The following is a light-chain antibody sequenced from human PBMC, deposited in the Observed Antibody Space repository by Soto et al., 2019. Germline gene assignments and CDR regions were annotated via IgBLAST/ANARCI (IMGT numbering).Light chain of an antibody. CDR3: QQYGTSEII. CDR2: DTS. J-gene: IGKJ5*01. CDR1: QTLSNSF. V-gene: IGKV3-20*01. Sequence: EIGLTQSPGTLSLSPGERATLSFMASQTLSNSFIAWYQQKPGQAPRLLIYDTSSRATGVPDRYSASGSGTDFTLTISRLEPEDFAVFFCQQYGTSEIIFGQGTRLEIK.